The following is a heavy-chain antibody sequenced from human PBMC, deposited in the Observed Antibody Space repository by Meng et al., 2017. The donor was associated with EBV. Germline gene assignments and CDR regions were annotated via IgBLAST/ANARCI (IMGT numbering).Heavy chain of an antibody. CDR2: VSHSGRT. D-gene: IGHD5/OR15-5a*01. V-gene: IGHV4-34*01. Sequence: QVLLRQWGAGLLKPSAALSLRCAVYGGFFTDYYWSWIRQAPGKSLEWIGEVSHSGRTRYIPSLKSRVSMSADVSKKQFSLKMKSVTAADTGVYFCARVGYSVHDVSFEDFWGQGTLGTVSS. J-gene: IGHJ4*02. CDR1: GGFFTDYY. CDR3: ARVGYSVHDVSFEDF.